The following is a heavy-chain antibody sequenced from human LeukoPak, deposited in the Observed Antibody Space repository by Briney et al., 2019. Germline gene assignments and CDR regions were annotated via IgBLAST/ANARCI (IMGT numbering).Heavy chain of an antibody. CDR2: ISGDGGST. CDR1: GFTFYDYA. Sequence: PGGSLRLSCAASGFTFYDYAMHWVRQAPGKGLEWVSLISGDGGSTYYADSVKGRFTISRDNSKNSLYLQMNNLRTEDTALYYCAKDLAMVVTLYYYYMNVWGKGTTVTVSS. D-gene: IGHD4-23*01. V-gene: IGHV3-43*02. J-gene: IGHJ6*03. CDR3: AKDLAMVVTLYYYYMNV.